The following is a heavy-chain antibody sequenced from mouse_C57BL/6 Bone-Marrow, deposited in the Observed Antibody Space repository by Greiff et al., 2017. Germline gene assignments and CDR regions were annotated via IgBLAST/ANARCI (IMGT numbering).Heavy chain of an antibody. CDR1: GYAFSSSW. V-gene: IGHV1-82*01. D-gene: IGHD2-2*01. CDR2: IYPGDGDT. J-gene: IGHJ3*01. Sequence: VQLQQSGPELVKPGASVKISCTASGYAFSSSWMNWVQQRPGKGLEWIGRIYPGDGDTNYNGKFKGKATLTADKSSSTAYLQLSSLTSEDSAVXFCARGGYDAWFAYWGQGTLVTVSA. CDR3: ARGGYDAWFAY.